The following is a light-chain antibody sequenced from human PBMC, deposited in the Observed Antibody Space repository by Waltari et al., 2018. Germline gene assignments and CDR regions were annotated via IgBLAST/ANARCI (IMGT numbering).Light chain of an antibody. CDR3: QQRRNWPLS. Sequence: VLTQSPATLSLSPGDRAALSCRASQSIVDAIAWYQQRPGQTPRLLIYDAYNRAPGIPARFSGGGSGTDFTLTISSLEPEDFAVYYCQQRRNWPLSFGQGTRLEIK. CDR2: DAY. V-gene: IGKV3-11*01. J-gene: IGKJ5*01. CDR1: QSIVDA.